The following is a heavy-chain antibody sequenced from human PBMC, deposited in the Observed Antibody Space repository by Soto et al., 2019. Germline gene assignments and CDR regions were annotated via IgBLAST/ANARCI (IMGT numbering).Heavy chain of an antibody. D-gene: IGHD6-13*01. CDR3: ARDWYSNSLVFGPNWFDP. V-gene: IGHV1-18*01. CDR1: GYTFTSYG. J-gene: IGHJ5*02. Sequence: GASVKVSCKASGYTFTSYGISWVRQAPGQGLEWMGWISAYNGNTNYAQKLQGRVTMTTDTSTSTAYMELRSLRSDDTAVYYCARDWYSNSLVFGPNWFDPWGQGTLVTVSS. CDR2: ISAYNGNT.